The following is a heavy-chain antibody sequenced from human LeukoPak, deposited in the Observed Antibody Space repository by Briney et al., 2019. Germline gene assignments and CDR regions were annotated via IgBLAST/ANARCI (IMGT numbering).Heavy chain of an antibody. D-gene: IGHD5-12*01. V-gene: IGHV3-30*02. J-gene: IGHJ4*02. CDR2: IRYDGTNT. CDR3: AKNRWGSVATPDS. Sequence: PGGSLRLSCAASGFTVSSNYMSWVRQAPGKGLEWVTFIRYDGTNTYADSVKGRFTISRDNSKNTVYLQMNSLRTEDTALYYCAKNRWGSVATPDSWGQGTLVTVSS. CDR1: GFTVSSNY.